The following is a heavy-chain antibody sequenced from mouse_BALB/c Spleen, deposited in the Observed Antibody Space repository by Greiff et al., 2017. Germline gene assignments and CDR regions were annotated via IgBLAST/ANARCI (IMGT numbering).Heavy chain of an antibody. D-gene: IGHD1-1*02. CDR1: GYTFTDYA. V-gene: IGHV1S137*01. Sequence: VQLQQSGAELVRPGVSVKISCKGSGYTFTDYAMHWVKQSHAKSLEWIGVISTYYGDASYNQKFKGKATMTVDKSSSTAYMELARLTSEDSAIYYCARRRNYDYHAMDYWGQGTSVTVSS. CDR3: ARRRNYDYHAMDY. J-gene: IGHJ4*01. CDR2: ISTYYGDA.